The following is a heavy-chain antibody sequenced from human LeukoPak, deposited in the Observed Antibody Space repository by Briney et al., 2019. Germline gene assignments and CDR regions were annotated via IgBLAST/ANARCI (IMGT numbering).Heavy chain of an antibody. D-gene: IGHD6-13*01. CDR2: ISGSGGTT. J-gene: IGHJ4*02. V-gene: IGHV3-23*01. CDR3: AKEIAAPGTPYFDY. Sequence: PGRSLRLSCAASGFTFSSYAMSWVRQAPGKGLEWVSAISGSGGTTYYADSVKGQFTISRDNSKNTLYLQMNSLRAEDTAVYYCAKEIAAPGTPYFDYWGQGTLVTVSS. CDR1: GFTFSSYA.